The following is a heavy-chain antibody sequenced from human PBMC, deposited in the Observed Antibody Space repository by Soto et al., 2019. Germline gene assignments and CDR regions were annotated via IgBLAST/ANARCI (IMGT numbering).Heavy chain of an antibody. V-gene: IGHV1-3*01. D-gene: IGHD4-4*01. CDR3: ARDGISNYLLRYYYYYGMDV. CDR2: INPDNGNT. Sequence: ASVKVSCKASGYTFTRYTMNWVRQAPGQRLEWMGWINPDNGNTKSSQKFQDRVIITRDTSASTAYMDLSSLRSEDTAVYYCARDGISNYLLRYYYYYGMDVWGQGTTVTVSS. CDR1: GYTFTRYT. J-gene: IGHJ6*02.